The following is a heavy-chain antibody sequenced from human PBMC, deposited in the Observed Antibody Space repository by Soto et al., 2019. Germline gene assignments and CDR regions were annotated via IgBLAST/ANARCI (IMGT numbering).Heavy chain of an antibody. CDR2: MNHNSGNT. V-gene: IGHV1-8*01. CDR3: ARELAVAGFDY. J-gene: IGHJ4*02. D-gene: IGHD6-19*01. Sequence: QVQLVQSGAEVKKPGASVKVSCKASGYTFTSYDINWVRQATGLGLEWMGWMNHNSGNTAYGQTFQGRVTMTRNTSISTAYMELSSLRSEDTAVYYCARELAVAGFDYWGQGTLVTVSS. CDR1: GYTFTSYD.